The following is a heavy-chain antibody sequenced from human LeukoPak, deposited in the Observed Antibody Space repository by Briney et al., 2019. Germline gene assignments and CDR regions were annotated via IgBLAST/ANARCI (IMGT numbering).Heavy chain of an antibody. CDR3: ARTSYYYGSGSTADY. CDR1: GYTFTSYA. J-gene: IGHJ4*02. CDR2: VNAGNGNT. D-gene: IGHD3-10*01. V-gene: IGHV1-3*01. Sequence: ASVKVSCKASGYTFTSYAMHWVRQAPGQRLEWMGWVNAGNGNTKYSQKFQGRVTITRDTSASTAYMELSSLRSEDTAVYYCARTSYYYGSGSTADYWGQGTLVTVSS.